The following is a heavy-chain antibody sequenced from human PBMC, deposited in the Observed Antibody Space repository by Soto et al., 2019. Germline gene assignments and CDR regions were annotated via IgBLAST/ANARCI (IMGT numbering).Heavy chain of an antibody. CDR2: IYYSGST. J-gene: IGHJ5*02. Sequence: ETLSLTCTVSGGSISSYYWSWIRQPPGKGLEWIGYIYYSGSTNYNPSLKSRVTISVDTSKNQFSLKLSSVTAADTAVYYCARGYCSGGSCYLGTNWFDPWGQGTLVTVSS. CDR3: ARGYCSGGSCYLGTNWFDP. CDR1: GGSISSYY. V-gene: IGHV4-59*01. D-gene: IGHD2-15*01.